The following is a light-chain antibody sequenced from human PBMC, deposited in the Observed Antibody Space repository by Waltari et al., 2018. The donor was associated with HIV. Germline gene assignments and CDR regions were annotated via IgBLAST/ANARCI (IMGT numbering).Light chain of an antibody. Sequence: QSVLTQPPSASGTPGPRVAISCSGSSSNIGVNSVNCYQQLPATAPKPLIYKKNQRPSGVPDRFSGSKSGTSASLAISGLQSEDEADYYCAAWDDSLIGHVFGSGTRVTVL. J-gene: IGLJ1*01. CDR1: SSNIGVNS. CDR2: KKN. V-gene: IGLV1-44*01. CDR3: AAWDDSLIGHV.